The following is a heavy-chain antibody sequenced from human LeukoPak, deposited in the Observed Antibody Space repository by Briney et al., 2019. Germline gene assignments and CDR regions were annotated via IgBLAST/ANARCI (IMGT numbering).Heavy chain of an antibody. Sequence: VASVRVSCKVSGYTLTELSMHWVRQAPGKGLEWMGGFDPEDGETIYAQKFQGRVTMTEDTPTDTAYMELSSLRSEDTAVYYCATPGPCSSTSCYGYWYFDLWGRGTLVTVSS. J-gene: IGHJ2*01. V-gene: IGHV1-24*01. D-gene: IGHD2-2*01. CDR3: ATPGPCSSTSCYGYWYFDL. CDR2: FDPEDGET. CDR1: GYTLTELS.